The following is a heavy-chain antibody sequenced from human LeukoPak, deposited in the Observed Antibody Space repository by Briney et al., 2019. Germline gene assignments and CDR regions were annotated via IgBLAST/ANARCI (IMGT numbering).Heavy chain of an antibody. V-gene: IGHV3-53*01. J-gene: IGHJ4*02. CDR1: GFTVSSNY. CDR2: IYSGGST. D-gene: IGHD5-24*01. Sequence: PGGSLRLSCAASGFTVSSNYMSWVRQAPGKGLEWVSVIYSGGSTYYADSVKGRFTISRDNAKNSLYLQVDSLIAEDTAVYYCARVGDDYNEYIDYWGQGTLVTVPS. CDR3: ARVGDDYNEYIDY.